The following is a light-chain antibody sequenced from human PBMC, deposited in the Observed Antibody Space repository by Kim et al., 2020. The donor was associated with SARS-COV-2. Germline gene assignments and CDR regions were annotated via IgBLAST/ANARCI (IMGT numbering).Light chain of an antibody. Sequence: QSALTQPASVPGSHGQSIAISCTGTSSDVGGYNFVSWYQQRPGKAPKLMIYDVSSRPSGVSTRFSGSKSGTTASLTISGLQAEDEADYYCSSYSSTTPVVFGGGTKVTVL. CDR2: DVS. CDR1: SSDVGGYNF. V-gene: IGLV2-14*03. CDR3: SSYSSTTPVV. J-gene: IGLJ2*01.